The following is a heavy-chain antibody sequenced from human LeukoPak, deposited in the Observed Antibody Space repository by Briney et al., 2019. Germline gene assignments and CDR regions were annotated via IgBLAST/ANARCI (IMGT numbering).Heavy chain of an antibody. V-gene: IGHV4-59*08. CDR3: ASGGMAMVRGGPGAFDI. J-gene: IGHJ3*02. CDR1: GGSISSYY. CDR2: IYYSGSI. D-gene: IGHD3-10*01. Sequence: SETLSLTCTASGGSISSYYWSWIRQPPGKGLEWIGYIYYSGSINYNPSRKSRVTISVDTSKNQFSLKLSSVTAADTAVYYCASGGMAMVRGGPGAFDIWGQGTMVTVSS.